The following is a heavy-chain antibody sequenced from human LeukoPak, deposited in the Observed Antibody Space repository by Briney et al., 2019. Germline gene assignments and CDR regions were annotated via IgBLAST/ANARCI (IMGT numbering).Heavy chain of an antibody. CDR1: GDSMKSYY. D-gene: IGHD2-15*01. J-gene: IGHJ6*02. V-gene: IGHV4-59*01. CDR2: IYYTGSN. CDR3: AREREYCSSGSCHYDMDV. Sequence: SETLSLTCTVSGDSMKSYYWTWIRQPPGKGLEWIGYIYYTGSNNYNPSLKSRVTISVDTSKNQFSLKLSSVTAADTAVYYCAREREYCSSGSCHYDMDVWGQGTTVTVSS.